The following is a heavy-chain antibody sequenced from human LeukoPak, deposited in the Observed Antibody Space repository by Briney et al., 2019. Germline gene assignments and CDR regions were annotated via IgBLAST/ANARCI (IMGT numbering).Heavy chain of an antibody. CDR1: GGSISSGSYY. Sequence: PSETLSLTCTVSGGSISSGSYYWSWIRQPAGKGLEWIGCIYYSGSTDYNPSLKSRVTISVDTSKNQFSLKLSSVTAADTAVYYCARGPNYPSPSPFDCWGQGTLVTVSS. J-gene: IGHJ4*02. D-gene: IGHD5-24*01. CDR3: ARGPNYPSPSPFDC. V-gene: IGHV4-61*10. CDR2: IYYSGST.